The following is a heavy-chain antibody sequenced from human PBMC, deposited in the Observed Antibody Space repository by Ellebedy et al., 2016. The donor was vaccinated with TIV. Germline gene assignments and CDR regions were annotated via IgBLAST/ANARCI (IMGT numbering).Heavy chain of an antibody. CDR3: AKVQYYGTGSHLPAN. V-gene: IGHV3-30*18. CDR1: GFTFGNYA. CDR2: IAYDGRSK. Sequence: GESLKISCAASGFTFGNYARHWVRQTPRKGLEWVAVIAYDGRSKYYSDSVRGRFTLSRDNSTDALYLQMDSLRTEDTAVYYCAKVQYYGTGSHLPANWGHGTLVTVSS. J-gene: IGHJ4*01. D-gene: IGHD3-10*01.